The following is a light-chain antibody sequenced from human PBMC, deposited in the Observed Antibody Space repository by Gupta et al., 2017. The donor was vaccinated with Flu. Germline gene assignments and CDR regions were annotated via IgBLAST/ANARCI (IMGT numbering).Light chain of an antibody. J-gene: IGLJ1*01. Sequence: QSVLAQPPSASGTPGQRVTISCSGRSSNIGSNTVNWYQQVPGMAPKLLIYGNNQRPSGVPDRFSGSKSGTSASLASNGLQSEDEADYYCAAWDDSLNGHYVFGTGTKVTVL. CDR1: SSNIGSNT. CDR3: AAWDDSLNGHYV. CDR2: GNN. V-gene: IGLV1-44*01.